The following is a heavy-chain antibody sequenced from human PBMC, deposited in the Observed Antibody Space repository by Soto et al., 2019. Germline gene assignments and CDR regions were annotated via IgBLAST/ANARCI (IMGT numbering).Heavy chain of an antibody. D-gene: IGHD6-19*01. V-gene: IGHV4-34*01. Sequence: LSLTCAVYGGSFSGYYWSWIRQSPGKGLEWIGEINHSGSTNYNPSLKSRVTISVDTSKNQFSLKLSSVTAADTAVYYCARQAVAGIYYYYYYGMDVWGQGTTVTVSS. CDR1: GGSFSGYY. CDR2: INHSGST. J-gene: IGHJ6*02. CDR3: ARQAVAGIYYYYYYGMDV.